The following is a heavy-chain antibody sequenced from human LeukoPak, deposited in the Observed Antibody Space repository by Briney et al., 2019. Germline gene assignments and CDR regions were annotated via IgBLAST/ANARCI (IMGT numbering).Heavy chain of an antibody. Sequence: PGGSLRLSCAASGFTFSSYSMNWVRQAPGKGLEWVSYISSSSSTIYYADSVEGRFTISRDNAKNSLYLQMNSLRAEDTAVYYCARGYDSSGYYYGDYWGQGTLVTVSS. D-gene: IGHD3-22*01. CDR3: ARGYDSSGYYYGDY. V-gene: IGHV3-48*01. CDR1: GFTFSSYS. J-gene: IGHJ4*02. CDR2: ISSSSSTI.